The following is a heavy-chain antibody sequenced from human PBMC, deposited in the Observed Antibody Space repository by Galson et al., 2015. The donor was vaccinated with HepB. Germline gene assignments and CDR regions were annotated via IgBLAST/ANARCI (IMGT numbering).Heavy chain of an antibody. CDR2: IPGSGGNI. J-gene: IGHJ6*02. Sequence: SLRLSCAASGFTFSSYAMSWVRQAPGKGLEWVSGIPGSGGNIYYADSAKGRFTISRDNSKTTLYLQMTSLRAEDTAVYYCAKDGYIVATQIYGMDVWGQGTTVTVSS. D-gene: IGHD5-12*01. V-gene: IGHV3-23*01. CDR1: GFTFSSYA. CDR3: AKDGYIVATQIYGMDV.